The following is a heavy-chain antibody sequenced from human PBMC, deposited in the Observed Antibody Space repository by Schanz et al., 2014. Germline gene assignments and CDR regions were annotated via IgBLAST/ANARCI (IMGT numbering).Heavy chain of an antibody. D-gene: IGHD2-2*01. V-gene: IGHV1-18*01. Sequence: QVQLIQSGAEVKKPGASVKVSCTASGYTFTSYDINWVRQAPGQGLEWMGWISAYTNNTNYAQKVQGRVTMTTDTSTGTAYMELRSLRSDDTAVYYCARDRRRYCSTASCLHDNWFDPWGQGTLXIVSS. CDR1: GYTFTSYD. J-gene: IGHJ5*02. CDR2: ISAYTNNT. CDR3: ARDRRRYCSTASCLHDNWFDP.